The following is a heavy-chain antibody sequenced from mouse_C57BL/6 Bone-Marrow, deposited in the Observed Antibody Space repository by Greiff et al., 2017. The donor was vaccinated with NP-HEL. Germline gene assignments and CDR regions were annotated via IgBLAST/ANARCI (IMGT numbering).Heavy chain of an antibody. CDR2: INPNNGGT. V-gene: IGHV1-18*01. CDR3: ARLSYYGSSLFAY. D-gene: IGHD1-1*01. J-gene: IGHJ3*01. CDR1: GYTFTDYN. Sequence: EVQLQQSGPELVKPGASVKIPCKASGYTFTDYNMDWVKQSHGKSLEWIGDINPNNGGTIYNQKFKGKATLTVDKSSSTAYMELRSLTSEDTAVYYCARLSYYGSSLFAYWGQGTLVTVSA.